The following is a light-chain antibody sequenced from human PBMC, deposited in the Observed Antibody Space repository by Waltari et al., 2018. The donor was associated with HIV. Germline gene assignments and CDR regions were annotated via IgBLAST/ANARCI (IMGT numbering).Light chain of an antibody. CDR1: TSNIGINT. J-gene: IGLJ3*02. Sequence: QSVLTQPPSASGTPGQRVTISCSGSTSNIGINTANWYQLLPGTAPKVLIYSDNQRPSGVPDRFSGSKSGTSASLAISGLQSEDEADYYCGAWDDGLNGWVFGGGTKLTVL. CDR2: SDN. CDR3: GAWDDGLNGWV. V-gene: IGLV1-44*01.